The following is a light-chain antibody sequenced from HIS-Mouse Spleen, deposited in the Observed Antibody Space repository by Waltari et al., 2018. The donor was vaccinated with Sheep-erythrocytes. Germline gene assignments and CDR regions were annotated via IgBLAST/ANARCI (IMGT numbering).Light chain of an antibody. CDR1: SSDVGSYNL. Sequence: QSALTQPASVSGSPGQSITISCTRTSSDVGSYNLVSWYQQHPGKAPKCMIYEGSKRPSGVSNRFSGSKSGNTASLTISGLQAEDEADYYCCSYAGSSTPWVCGGGTKLTVL. J-gene: IGLJ3*02. CDR2: EGS. V-gene: IGLV2-23*01. CDR3: CSYAGSSTPWV.